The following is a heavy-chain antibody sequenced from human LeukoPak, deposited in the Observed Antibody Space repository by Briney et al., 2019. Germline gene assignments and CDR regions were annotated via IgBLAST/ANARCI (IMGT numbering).Heavy chain of an antibody. CDR2: INPNNGGT. CDR1: GYGLTACY. CDR3: ARRYCTTTSCYFDY. Sequence: GASLKVSCKASGYGLTACYIHCVRQAPGQRLEWMGWINPNNGGTTYAQKFQGRATMTRDTSISTAYVELNSLTSDDTAMYYCARRYCTTTSCYFDYWGQGTLVTVSS. D-gene: IGHD2-2*01. V-gene: IGHV1-2*02. J-gene: IGHJ4*02.